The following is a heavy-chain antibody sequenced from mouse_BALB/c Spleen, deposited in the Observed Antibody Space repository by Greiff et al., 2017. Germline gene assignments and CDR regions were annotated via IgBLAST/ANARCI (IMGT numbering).Heavy chain of an antibody. CDR2: IWGDGST. V-gene: IGHV2-6-7*01. CDR1: GFSLTGYG. J-gene: IGHJ3*01. CDR3: ARDRGDGYYFFAY. Sequence: QVQLKESGPGLVAPSQSLSITCTVSGFSLTGYGVNWVRQPPGKGLEWLGMIWGDGSTDYNSALKSRLSISKDNSKSQVFLKMNSLQTDDTARYYCARDRGDGYYFFAYWGQGTLVTVSA. D-gene: IGHD2-3*01.